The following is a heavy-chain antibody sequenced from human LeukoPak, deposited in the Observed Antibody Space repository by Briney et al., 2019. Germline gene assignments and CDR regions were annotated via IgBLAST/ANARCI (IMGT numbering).Heavy chain of an antibody. Sequence: ASVKVSCKASGYTFTGYYMHWVRQAPGQGLEWMGWINPNSGGTNYAQKFQGRVTMTRDTSISTAYTELSRLRSDDTAVYYCARDQGLNYYDSSGYGWFDPWGQGTLVTVSS. D-gene: IGHD3-22*01. CDR1: GYTFTGYY. CDR3: ARDQGLNYYDSSGYGWFDP. J-gene: IGHJ5*02. V-gene: IGHV1-2*02. CDR2: INPNSGGT.